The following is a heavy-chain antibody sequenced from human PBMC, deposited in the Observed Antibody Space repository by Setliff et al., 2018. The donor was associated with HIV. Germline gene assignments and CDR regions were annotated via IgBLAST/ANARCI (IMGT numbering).Heavy chain of an antibody. CDR2: ISSSGSTI. J-gene: IGHJ4*02. V-gene: IGHV3-11*01. Sequence: GGSLRLSCAASGFTFSDYYMSWIRQAPGNGLEWVSYISSSGSTIYYADSVKGRFTISRDNAKNSLYLQMNSLRAEDTAVYYCARDRVDGHVDYWGQGTLVTVSS. CDR3: ARDRVDGHVDY. CDR1: GFTFSDYY.